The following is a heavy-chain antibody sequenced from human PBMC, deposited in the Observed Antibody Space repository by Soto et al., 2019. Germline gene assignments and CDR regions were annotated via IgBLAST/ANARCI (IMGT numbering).Heavy chain of an antibody. CDR3: ARWLTYSYAMDV. CDR2: INAGNGNT. CDR1: GYTFTSYA. D-gene: IGHD3-22*01. J-gene: IGHJ6*02. Sequence: ASVKVSCKASGYTFTSYAMHWVRQAPGQRLEWMGWINAGNGNTKYSQKFQGRVTITRDTSASTAYMELSSLRSEDTAVYYCARWLTYSYAMDVWGPGTTVTLSS. V-gene: IGHV1-3*01.